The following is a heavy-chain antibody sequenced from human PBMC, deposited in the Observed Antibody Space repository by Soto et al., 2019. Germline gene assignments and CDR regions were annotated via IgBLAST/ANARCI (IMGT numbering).Heavy chain of an antibody. J-gene: IGHJ6*02. CDR1: GGTFSTYG. D-gene: IGHD2-21*01. CDR2: LIPNFETT. Sequence: QVQLAQSGAEVKRPGSSVKVSCKASGGTFSTYGISWVRQAPGQGLEWMGGLIPNFETTNYAQKFQGPVTISADESTKTAYMELSSLRADDTAVYYCARASRGAVIRRSYYYAMDVWGQGTTVTVSS. CDR3: ARASRGAVIRRSYYYAMDV. V-gene: IGHV1-69*12.